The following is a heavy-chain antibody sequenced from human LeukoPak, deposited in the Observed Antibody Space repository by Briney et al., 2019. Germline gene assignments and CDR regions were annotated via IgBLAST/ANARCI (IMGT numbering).Heavy chain of an antibody. CDR3: ARLPPYCGGDCYSPYYFDY. CDR2: IYYSGST. V-gene: IGHV4-39*01. J-gene: IGHJ4*02. Sequence: SETLSLTCAVYGGSFSGFYWGWIRQPPGKGLEWIGSIYYSGSTYYNPSLKSRVTISVDTSKNQFSLKLSSVTAADTAVYYCARLPPYCGGDCYSPYYFDYWGQGTLVTVSS. CDR1: GGSFSGFY. D-gene: IGHD2-21*01.